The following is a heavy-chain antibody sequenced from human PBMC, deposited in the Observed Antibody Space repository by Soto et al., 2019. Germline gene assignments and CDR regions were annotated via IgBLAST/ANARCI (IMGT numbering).Heavy chain of an antibody. CDR2: IDSAGDA. CDR3: TRGGIWGVSWNWFDT. CDR1: GFTFSSHD. Sequence: EVQLVESGGGLVQPGGSLRLSCAASGFTFSSHDMHWVRQVTGKGVEWVSGIDSAGDAKYPASVKGRFTISRENAKXSLYLQMNSLRAEDTAMYYCTRGGIWGVSWNWFDTWGQGTLVTVSS. J-gene: IGHJ5*02. D-gene: IGHD3-10*01. V-gene: IGHV3-13*01.